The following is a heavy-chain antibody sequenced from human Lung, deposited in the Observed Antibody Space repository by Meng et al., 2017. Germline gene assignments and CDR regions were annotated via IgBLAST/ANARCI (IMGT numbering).Heavy chain of an antibody. Sequence: QVQLQELGPALVKPSGTLSLTCAVSGGAISSNNWWSWVRQTPGRGLEWIGEVYQSGSTNYNPSLKSRVSISVSNSKNQFSLKLTSVTAADTAVYYCARDDSGYADFDSLGQGTLVTVSS. CDR3: ARDDSGYADFDS. V-gene: IGHV4-4*02. CDR1: GGAISSNNW. J-gene: IGHJ4*02. D-gene: IGHD3-22*01. CDR2: VYQSGST.